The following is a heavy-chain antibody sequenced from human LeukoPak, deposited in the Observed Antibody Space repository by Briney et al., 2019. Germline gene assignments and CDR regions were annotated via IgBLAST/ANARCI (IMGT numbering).Heavy chain of an antibody. J-gene: IGHJ5*02. D-gene: IGHD6-19*01. CDR2: VYHSGSA. V-gene: IGHV4-34*01. CDR1: GDSFSGYY. Sequence: SGTLSLTCGVSGDSFSGYYWHWIRPPLGKGLEWMGNVYHSGSANCNQSLRSRVTISGDPSENQFSLKLSSVTAADTAVYYCARGGIRYSSGWYELSGNWFDPWGQGTLVSVSS. CDR3: ARGGIRYSSGWYELSGNWFDP.